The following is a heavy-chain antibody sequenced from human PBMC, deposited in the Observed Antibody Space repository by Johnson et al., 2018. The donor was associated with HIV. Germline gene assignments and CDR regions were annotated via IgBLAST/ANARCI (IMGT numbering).Heavy chain of an antibody. J-gene: IGHJ3*02. V-gene: IGHV3-33*06. Sequence: QMLLVESGGGVVQPGRSLRLSCAASGFTFSSYGMHWVRQAPGKGLEWVAVIWYDGSKKYYADSVKGRFTISRDNSKNTMDLQMNSLRAEDTAVYYCAKEYYYDSSGFPDAFDIWGQGTMVTVSS. D-gene: IGHD3-22*01. CDR3: AKEYYYDSSGFPDAFDI. CDR1: GFTFSSYG. CDR2: IWYDGSKK.